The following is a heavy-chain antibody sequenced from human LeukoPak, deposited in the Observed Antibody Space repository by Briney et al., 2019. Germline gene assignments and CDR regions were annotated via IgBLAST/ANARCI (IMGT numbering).Heavy chain of an antibody. CDR1: GFTFSSYA. CDR3: AAGNRATGFDP. Sequence: HSGGSLRLSCAASGFTFSSYAMHWVRQAPGKGLEWVAVISYDGSNKYYADSVKGRFTISRDNSKNTLYLQMNSLRAEDTAVYYCAAGNRATGFDPWGQGTLVTVSS. V-gene: IGHV3-30-3*01. D-gene: IGHD3-10*01. CDR2: ISYDGSNK. J-gene: IGHJ5*02.